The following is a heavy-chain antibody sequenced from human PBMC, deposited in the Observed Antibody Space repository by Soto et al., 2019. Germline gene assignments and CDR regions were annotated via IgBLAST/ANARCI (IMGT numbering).Heavy chain of an antibody. D-gene: IGHD3-22*01. Sequence: PSETLSLTCTVSGGSISSRSYYWGWIRQHPGKGLESIGYIYYSGSPYYNPSLKSRVTISVDTSKNQFSLKLSSVTAADTAVYYCARSPWGYDSSGYYQHSLPDYWGQGTLVTVSS. V-gene: IGHV4-31*03. CDR1: GGSISSRSYY. CDR2: IYYSGSP. CDR3: ARSPWGYDSSGYYQHSLPDY. J-gene: IGHJ4*02.